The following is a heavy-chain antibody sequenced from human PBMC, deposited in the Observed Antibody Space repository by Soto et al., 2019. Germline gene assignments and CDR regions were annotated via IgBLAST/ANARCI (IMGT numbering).Heavy chain of an antibody. V-gene: IGHV3-23*01. Sequence: GGSLRLSCGASGFTFKNYAMSWVRQAPGKGLEWVSAISGDGANTYYADSVKGRFTISRDNAKNSLYLQMNSLRDKDTAVYYCARAVDSQYYYYYYGMDVWGQGTTVTVSS. CDR2: ISGDGANT. CDR1: GFTFKNYA. D-gene: IGHD5-12*01. CDR3: ARAVDSQYYYYYYGMDV. J-gene: IGHJ6*02.